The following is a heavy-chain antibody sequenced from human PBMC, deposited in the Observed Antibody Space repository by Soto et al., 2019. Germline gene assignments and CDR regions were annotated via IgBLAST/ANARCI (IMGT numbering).Heavy chain of an antibody. D-gene: IGHD1-26*01. CDR3: TSHVVMGALLY. V-gene: IGHV1-46*01. CDR2: INPFDGSR. J-gene: IGHJ4*02. CDR1: GYIFTSYY. Sequence: GASVKVSCKASGYIFTSYYLHWVRQAPGQGLEWMGWINPFDGSRMFAQSFQGRVTFTRDTSTSTVYMELSGLRFEDTAVYFCTSHVVMGALLYWGQGTLVTVSS.